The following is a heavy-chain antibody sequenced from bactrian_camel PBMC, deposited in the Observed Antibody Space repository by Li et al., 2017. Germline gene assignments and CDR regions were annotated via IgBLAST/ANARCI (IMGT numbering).Heavy chain of an antibody. D-gene: IGHD3*01. CDR1: VYNYNRNC. V-gene: IGHV3S53*01. CDR3: AASARYMYFCLGERVEYNY. J-gene: IGHJ4*01. CDR2: LDRYGDT. Sequence: QVQLVESGGGSAPAGGSVRPSCAASVYNYNRNCMAWFRQAPGKEREGVAALDRYGDTQYADSVKGRFTISKDNAKNTLYLEMNSLKPGDTAVYYCAASARYMYFCLGERVEYNYWGQGTQFTVS.